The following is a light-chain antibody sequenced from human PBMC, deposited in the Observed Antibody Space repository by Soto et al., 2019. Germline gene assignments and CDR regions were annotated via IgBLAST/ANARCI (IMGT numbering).Light chain of an antibody. J-gene: IGLJ3*02. Sequence: QLVLTQSPSASASLGASVKLTCTLSSGHSSYAIAWHQQQPEKGPRYLMKLNSDGSHSKGDGIPDRFSGSSSGAERYLTISSLHSADAADYYCQTWGTGIWVFGGGTKLTVL. CDR2: LNSDGSH. CDR1: SGHSSYA. CDR3: QTWGTGIWV. V-gene: IGLV4-69*01.